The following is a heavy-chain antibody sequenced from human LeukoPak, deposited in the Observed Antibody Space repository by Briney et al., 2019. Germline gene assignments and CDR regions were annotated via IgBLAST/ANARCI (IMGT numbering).Heavy chain of an antibody. CDR3: ARHGAVGIAARLGYFDY. CDR1: GYTFTSYS. CDR2: ISTYNVNT. Sequence: GASVKVSCKGSGYTFTSYSISWVRQAPGQGLEWMGWISTYNVNTNYAQKLQGRVTMTTDTSTSTAYMELRSLRSDDTAVYYCARHGAVGIAARLGYFDYWGQGTLVTVSS. D-gene: IGHD6-6*01. V-gene: IGHV1-18*01. J-gene: IGHJ4*02.